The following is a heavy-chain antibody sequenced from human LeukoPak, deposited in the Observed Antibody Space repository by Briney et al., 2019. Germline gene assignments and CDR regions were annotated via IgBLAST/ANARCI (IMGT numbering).Heavy chain of an antibody. D-gene: IGHD3-22*01. CDR3: ARTRTFYDSSGYYFDY. Sequence: PSETLSLTCAVYGESFKDYYWNWIRQPPGKGLEWIGEINHSGSSNYNPSLKSRVTISVDTSKNQFSLKLSSVTAADTAVYYCARTRTFYDSSGYYFDYWGQGTLVTVSS. CDR1: GESFKDYY. CDR2: INHSGSS. V-gene: IGHV4-34*01. J-gene: IGHJ4*02.